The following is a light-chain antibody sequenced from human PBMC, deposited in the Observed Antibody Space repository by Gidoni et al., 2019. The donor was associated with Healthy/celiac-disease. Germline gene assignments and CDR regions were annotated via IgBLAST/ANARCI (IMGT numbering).Light chain of an antibody. CDR1: KLGDKY. J-gene: IGLJ2*01. CDR3: QAWDSSTAWI. Sequence: YELTQPPSVSVSPGQTASITCAGDKLGDKYACLYQQKPGQSPVLVIYQDSKRPSGIPERFSGSNSGNTATLTISGTQAMDEADYYCQAWDSSTAWIFGGGTKLTVL. V-gene: IGLV3-1*01. CDR2: QDS.